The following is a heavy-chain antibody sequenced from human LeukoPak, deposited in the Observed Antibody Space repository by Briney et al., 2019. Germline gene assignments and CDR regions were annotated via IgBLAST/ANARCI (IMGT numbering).Heavy chain of an antibody. V-gene: IGHV4-31*03. CDR3: AREDPRYPGWFDP. CDR2: IYYSGST. Sequence: SETLSLTCTVSGGSISSGGYYWSWIRQHPGKGLEWIGYIYYSGSTYYNPSLKSRVTISVDTSKNQFSLKLSSVTAADTAVYYCAREDPRYPGWFDPWGQGTLVTVSS. J-gene: IGHJ5*02. D-gene: IGHD1-14*01. CDR1: GGSISSGGYY.